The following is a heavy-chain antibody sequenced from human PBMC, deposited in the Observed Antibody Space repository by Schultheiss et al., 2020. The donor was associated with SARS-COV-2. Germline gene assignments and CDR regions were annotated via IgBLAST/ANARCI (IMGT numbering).Heavy chain of an antibody. CDR1: GFTFSSYS. CDR3: ARDGGGLDRPAFDY. Sequence: GGSLRLSCAASGFTFSSYSMNWVRQAPGKGLEWVSSISSSGSTIYYADSVKGRFTISRDNSKNTLYLQMNSLRPEDTAASYCARDGGGLDRPAFDYWGQGTLVTVSS. D-gene: IGHD2-2*01. J-gene: IGHJ4*02. CDR2: ISSSGSTI. V-gene: IGHV3-48*01.